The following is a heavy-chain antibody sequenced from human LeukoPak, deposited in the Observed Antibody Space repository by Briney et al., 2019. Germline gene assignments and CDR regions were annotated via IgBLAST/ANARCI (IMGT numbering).Heavy chain of an antibody. Sequence: PSETLSLTCTVSGGSISSGSYYWSWIRQPAGKGLEWIGRIYTSGSTNYNPSHKSRVTISVDTSKNQFSLKLSSVTAADTAVYYCARIATSLPYDYSNYYYYYMDVWGKGTTVTVSS. CDR2: IYTSGST. V-gene: IGHV4-61*02. CDR1: GGSISSGSYY. CDR3: ARIATSLPYDYSNYYYYYMDV. D-gene: IGHD4-11*01. J-gene: IGHJ6*03.